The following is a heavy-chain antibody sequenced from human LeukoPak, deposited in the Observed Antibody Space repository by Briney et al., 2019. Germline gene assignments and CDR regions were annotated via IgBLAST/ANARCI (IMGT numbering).Heavy chain of an antibody. V-gene: IGHV3-30-3*01. J-gene: IGHJ4*02. CDR3: VKDRTGTYTLDY. CDR1: GFTFSNYA. D-gene: IGHD3-10*01. CDR2: ISDDGSRQ. Sequence: GGSLRLSCAAAGFTFSNYAIHWGRQAPGKGLEWVAFISDDGSRQHYADSVKGRFTISRDNSKNTLNLQMNSLRAEDTAVYYCVKDRTGTYTLDYWGQGTLVTVSS.